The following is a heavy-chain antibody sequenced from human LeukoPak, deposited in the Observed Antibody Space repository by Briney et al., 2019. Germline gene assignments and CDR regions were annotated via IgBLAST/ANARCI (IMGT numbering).Heavy chain of an antibody. CDR3: AREMVRGVDYFDY. Sequence: GGSLRLSCAASGFIVSTNYMGWVRQAPGKGLEWVAVISYDGSNKYYADSVKGRFTISRDNSKNTLYLQMNSLRAEDTAVYYCAREMVRGVDYFDYWGQGTLVTVSS. D-gene: IGHD3-10*01. J-gene: IGHJ4*02. V-gene: IGHV3-30-3*01. CDR2: ISYDGSNK. CDR1: GFIVSTNY.